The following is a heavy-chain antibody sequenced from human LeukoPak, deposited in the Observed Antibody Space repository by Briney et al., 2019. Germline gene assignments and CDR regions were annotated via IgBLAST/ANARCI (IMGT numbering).Heavy chain of an antibody. CDR2: ISSSSSYI. Sequence: GGSLRLSCAASGFTFSRYGMHWVRQAPGKGLEWVSSISSSSSYIYYADSVKGRFTISRDNAKNSLYLQMNSLRAEDTAVYYCASYPSGYSYGYGYWGQGTLVTVSS. J-gene: IGHJ4*02. V-gene: IGHV3-21*01. D-gene: IGHD5-18*01. CDR3: ASYPSGYSYGYGY. CDR1: GFTFSRYG.